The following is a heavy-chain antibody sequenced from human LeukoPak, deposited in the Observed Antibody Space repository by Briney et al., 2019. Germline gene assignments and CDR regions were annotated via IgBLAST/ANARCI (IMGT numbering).Heavy chain of an antibody. CDR1: GGSISSSSYY. J-gene: IGHJ4*02. Sequence: WETLSLTCTVSGGSISSSSYYWGWIRQPPGKGLEWIGSFYYSGSTQYNPSLKSRVTMSGDTSKNQFSLKLSSVTAADTAVYYCARHRWGAVAGAFDYWGQGTLVTVSS. CDR3: ARHRWGAVAGAFDY. V-gene: IGHV4-39*01. D-gene: IGHD6-19*01. CDR2: FYYSGST.